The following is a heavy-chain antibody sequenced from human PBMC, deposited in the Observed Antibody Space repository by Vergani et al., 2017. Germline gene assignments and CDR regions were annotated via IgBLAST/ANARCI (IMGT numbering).Heavy chain of an antibody. Sequence: EVQLVESGGGLVQPGGSLRLSCAASGFTFSNYWMDWVRQAPGKGLEWVANIKQDGSEKFYVDSVKGRFTISRDNAKNSVYLQMNSLRAEDTAVYYCARVREYGSGYYFDYWGQGTLVTVSS. CDR3: ARVREYGSGYYFDY. V-gene: IGHV3-7*01. CDR1: GFTFSNYW. J-gene: IGHJ4*02. D-gene: IGHD3-10*01. CDR2: IKQDGSEK.